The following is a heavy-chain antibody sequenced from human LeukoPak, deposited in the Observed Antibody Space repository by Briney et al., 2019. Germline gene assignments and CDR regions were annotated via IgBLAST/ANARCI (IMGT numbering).Heavy chain of an antibody. CDR2: INHSGST. Sequence: SSETLSLTCAVYGGSFSGYYWSWIRQPPGKGLEWIGEINHSGSTNYNPSLKSRVTISVDTSKNQFSLKLSSVTAADTAVYYCARRYSSGWYISDYWGQGTLVTVSS. D-gene: IGHD6-19*01. J-gene: IGHJ4*02. CDR3: ARRYSSGWYISDY. V-gene: IGHV4-34*01. CDR1: GGSFSGYY.